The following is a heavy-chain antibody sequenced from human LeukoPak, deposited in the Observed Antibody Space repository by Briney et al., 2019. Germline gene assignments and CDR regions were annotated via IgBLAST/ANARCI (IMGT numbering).Heavy chain of an antibody. CDR1: GFTVSGNY. CDR3: TRGPGSTWYPDY. D-gene: IGHD6-13*01. J-gene: IGHJ4*02. CDR2: IYSGGDT. V-gene: IGHV3-66*02. Sequence: GGSLRLSCAASGFTVSGNYMNWVRQAPGKGLEWVSIIYSGGDTYYADSVKGRFTISRDNSKNTLYLQMNSLRAEDTAVYYCTRGPGSTWYPDYWGQGTLVTVSS.